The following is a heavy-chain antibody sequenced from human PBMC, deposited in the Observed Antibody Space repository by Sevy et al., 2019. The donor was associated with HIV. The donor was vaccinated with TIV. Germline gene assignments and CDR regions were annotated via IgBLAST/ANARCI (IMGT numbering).Heavy chain of an antibody. CDR3: ARDLFGTVLLWFGESSGGMDV. CDR2: ISAYNGNT. D-gene: IGHD3-10*01. Sequence: ASVKVSCKASGYTFTSYGISWVRQAPGQGLEWMGWISAYNGNTNYAQKLQGRVTMTTDTSTSTAYMELRSLRSDDTXXYYCARDLFGTVLLWFGESSGGMDVWGQGTTVTVSS. J-gene: IGHJ6*02. CDR1: GYTFTSYG. V-gene: IGHV1-18*04.